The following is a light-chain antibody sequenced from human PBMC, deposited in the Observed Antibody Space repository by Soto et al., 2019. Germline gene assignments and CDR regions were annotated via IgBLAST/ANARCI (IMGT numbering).Light chain of an antibody. Sequence: EIVMTQSPATLSVSPGERATLSCRASQSVGNNLAWYQQKPGQAPRLLIYAASTRATGIPASFSGSGSGTEFTLTISSLQPEDFATFYCQQAYTFPRTFGQGTKVEIQ. CDR1: QSVGNN. V-gene: IGKV3-15*01. CDR3: QQAYTFPRT. CDR2: AAS. J-gene: IGKJ1*01.